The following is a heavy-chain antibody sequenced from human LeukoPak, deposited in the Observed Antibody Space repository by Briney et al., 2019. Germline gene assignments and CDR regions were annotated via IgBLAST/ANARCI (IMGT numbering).Heavy chain of an antibody. D-gene: IGHD2-15*01. Sequence: GVSLRLSCSFSGFIATSNYMAWVRQSPGKGLQWISFIYGGGNTLYADSVRDRFSISRDNSKSTLYLQMNSVRVEDTAVYYCATGGRSGLAFDFWGQGTLVTVSS. J-gene: IGHJ4*02. CDR3: ATGGRSGLAFDF. CDR1: GFIATSNY. V-gene: IGHV3-53*01. CDR2: IYGGGNT.